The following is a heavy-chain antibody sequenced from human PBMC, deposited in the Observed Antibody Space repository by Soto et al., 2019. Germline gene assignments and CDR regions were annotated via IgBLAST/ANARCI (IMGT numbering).Heavy chain of an antibody. J-gene: IGHJ6*02. V-gene: IGHV3-21*01. Sequence: EVQLVESGGGLVKPGGSLRLSCAASGFSLSRHSVNWVREAPGKGLEWVSYISSGSSCIYYADSVKGRFTVSRDNTKYSLYLQMNSLRAEDTGVYYCSRERSIPAGGMDVWGQGTMVTVSS. D-gene: IGHD6-6*01. CDR2: ISSGSSCI. CDR1: GFSLSRHS. CDR3: SRERSIPAGGMDV.